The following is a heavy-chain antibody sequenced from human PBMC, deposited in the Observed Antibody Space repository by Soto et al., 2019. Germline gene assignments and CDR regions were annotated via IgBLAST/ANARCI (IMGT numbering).Heavy chain of an antibody. D-gene: IGHD2-2*01. CDR1: GYNFTTYA. CDR2: ISAHNGNT. CDR3: ASTPEGYCSSSSCPFDY. J-gene: IGHJ4*02. Sequence: ASVKVSCKASGYNFTTYAVNWVRQAPGQGLEWMGWISAHNGNTNYAEKIQDRVTMTTDTSTTTAYMELRSLRSDDTAVYYCASTPEGYCSSSSCPFDYWGQGTLVTVSS. V-gene: IGHV1-18*04.